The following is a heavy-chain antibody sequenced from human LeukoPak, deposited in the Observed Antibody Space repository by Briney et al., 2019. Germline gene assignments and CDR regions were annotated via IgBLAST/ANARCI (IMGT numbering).Heavy chain of an antibody. J-gene: IGHJ4*02. Sequence: GGSLRLSCAASGFTFSAYAMSWVRQAPGKGLEWVSTISGSGANTYYADSVRGRFTISRDNSKNTLYLHMNSLRAEDTAVYYCAKERAAYTNPYYFDYWGQGTLVTVSS. V-gene: IGHV3-23*01. CDR2: ISGSGANT. D-gene: IGHD3-16*01. CDR1: GFTFSAYA. CDR3: AKERAAYTNPYYFDY.